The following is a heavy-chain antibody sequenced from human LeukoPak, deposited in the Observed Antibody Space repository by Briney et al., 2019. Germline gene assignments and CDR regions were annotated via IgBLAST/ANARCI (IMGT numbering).Heavy chain of an antibody. Sequence: GGSLRLSCAASGFTVSSNYMSWVRQAPGKGLEWVAVIYSGGSTYYADSVKGRFTISRDNSKNTLYLQMNSLRAEDTAVYYCAKSYEGYYFDYWGQGTLVTVSS. D-gene: IGHD5-12*01. V-gene: IGHV3-53*01. CDR3: AKSYEGYYFDY. CDR1: GFTVSSNY. J-gene: IGHJ4*02. CDR2: IYSGGST.